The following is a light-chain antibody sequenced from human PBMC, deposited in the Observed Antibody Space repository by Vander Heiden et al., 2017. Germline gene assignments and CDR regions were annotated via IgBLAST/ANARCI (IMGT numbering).Light chain of an antibody. J-gene: IGKJ4*01. Sequence: ILFTQSPGSLSLSPGERATLSCRGSDTICNNNLAWYQQKAGQAPRLLIFGASTRTTGTPARFSGSGSGTDFTLTISELEPEDSAVYHCQQYGSTPLSFGGGTKVQIK. CDR2: GAS. CDR1: DTICNNN. V-gene: IGKV3-20*01. CDR3: QQYGSTPLS.